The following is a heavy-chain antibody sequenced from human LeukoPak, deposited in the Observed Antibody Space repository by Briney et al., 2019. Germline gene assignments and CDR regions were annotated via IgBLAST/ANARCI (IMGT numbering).Heavy chain of an antibody. CDR1: GGSFSGYY. CDR2: INHSGST. CDR3: ATTGGPNGSGSYSGNWFDP. J-gene: IGHJ5*02. V-gene: IGHV4-34*01. D-gene: IGHD3-10*01. Sequence: SEALSLTCAVYGGSFSGYYWSWIRQPPGKGLEWIGEINHSGSTNYNPSLKSRVTISVDTSKNQFSLKLSSVTAADTAVYYCATTGGPNGSGSYSGNWFDPWGQGTLVTVSS.